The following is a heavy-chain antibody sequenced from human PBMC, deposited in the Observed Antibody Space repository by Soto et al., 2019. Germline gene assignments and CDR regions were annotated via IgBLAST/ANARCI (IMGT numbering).Heavy chain of an antibody. J-gene: IGHJ5*01. CDR1: GFSLTNTVGT. CDR3: AHSHFEILTGTFDS. CDR2: MYWHDDK. D-gene: IGHD3-9*01. V-gene: IGHV2-5*01. Sequence: SGPTLVNPTQTLTLTCTFSGFSLTNTVGTVGWIRQGPGKALEWLALMYWHDDKRYNPSLRNRLTIAKDTSKNRVVLTLANVGPVDTATYFCAHSHFEILTGTFDSWGRGTLVTVSS.